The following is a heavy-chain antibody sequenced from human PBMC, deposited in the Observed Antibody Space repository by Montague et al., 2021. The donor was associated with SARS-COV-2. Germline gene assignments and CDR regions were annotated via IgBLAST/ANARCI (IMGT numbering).Heavy chain of an antibody. D-gene: IGHD3-9*01. V-gene: IGHV3-13*01. Sequence: SLRLSCAASGFIFSANDFHWVRQGRRKGLEWVSAIGRRGDTYYTESVSGRFTISRENAENSLILQMHSLRVGDTAVYYCAREMHDTVTRSWDLDIWGQGTTVTVSP. CDR1: GFIFSAND. J-gene: IGHJ3*02. CDR2: IGRRGDT. CDR3: AREMHDTVTRSWDLDI.